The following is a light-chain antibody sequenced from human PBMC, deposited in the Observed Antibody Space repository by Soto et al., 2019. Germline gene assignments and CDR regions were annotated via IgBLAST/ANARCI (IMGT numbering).Light chain of an antibody. CDR2: NNN. Sequence: QSALTQAPSASGTPGQRVTISCSGSSSNIGSDSVNWYQQLPGTAPKLLIYNNNQRPSGVPDRFSGSKSGTSASLAISGLQSEDEADYYCAAWDDSLNGVVFGGGTQLTVL. J-gene: IGLJ2*01. CDR3: AAWDDSLNGVV. CDR1: SSNIGSDS. V-gene: IGLV1-44*01.